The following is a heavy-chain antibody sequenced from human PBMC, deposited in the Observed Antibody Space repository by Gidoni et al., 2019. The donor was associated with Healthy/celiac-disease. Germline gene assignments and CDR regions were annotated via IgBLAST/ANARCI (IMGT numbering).Heavy chain of an antibody. J-gene: IGHJ3*02. CDR1: GFTVSSNY. V-gene: IGHV3-66*02. CDR3: ARAWARITMIVSAFDI. Sequence: EVQLVESGGGLVQPGGSLRLSCAASGFTVSSNYMSWVRQAPGKGLEWVSVIYSGGSTYYADSVKGRFTISRDNSKNTLYLQMNSLRAEDTAVYYCARAWARITMIVSAFDIWGQGTMVTVSS. D-gene: IGHD3-22*01. CDR2: IYSGGST.